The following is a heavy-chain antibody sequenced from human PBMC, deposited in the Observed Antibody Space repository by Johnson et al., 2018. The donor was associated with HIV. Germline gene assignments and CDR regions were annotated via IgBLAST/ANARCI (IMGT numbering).Heavy chain of an antibody. CDR3: TTEGDAFDI. CDR1: GFSFSDHF. J-gene: IGHJ3*02. CDR2: LKSKVDGGTT. Sequence: VQLVESGGGLVQPGGSLRLSCVGSGFSFSDHFMDWVRQAPGKGLEWVGRLKSKVDGGTTDYAAPVKDRFTISRDDSKNTLYLQMSSMRTEDAAVYYCTTEGDAFDIWGQGTMVTVSS. V-gene: IGHV3-15*01.